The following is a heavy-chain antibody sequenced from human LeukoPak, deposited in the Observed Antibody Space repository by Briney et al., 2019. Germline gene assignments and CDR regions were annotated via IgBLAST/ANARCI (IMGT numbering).Heavy chain of an antibody. CDR2: VHYSGSV. CDR3: ARNGYSSSWLYNGLDV. J-gene: IGHJ6*02. CDR1: GGSINRYY. Sequence: PSETLSLTCTVSGGSINRYYWSWIRQSPGKGLEWIGYVHYSGSVNYKPSLNGRISMSVDTSRNQFSLKIDSVTAADTAVYFCARNGYSSSWLYNGLDVWGQGTTVSVSS. V-gene: IGHV4-59*01. D-gene: IGHD6-13*01.